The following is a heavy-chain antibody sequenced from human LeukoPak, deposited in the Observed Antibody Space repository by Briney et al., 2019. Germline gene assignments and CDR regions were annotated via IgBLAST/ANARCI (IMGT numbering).Heavy chain of an antibody. V-gene: IGHV3-48*01. CDR1: GFTFSSYS. CDR2: ISSSSSTI. J-gene: IGHJ4*02. D-gene: IGHD3-10*01. CDR3: ARTNGELRWSYDY. Sequence: GGSLRLSCAASGFTFSSYSMNWVRQAPGKGLEWVSYISSSSSTIYYADSVNGRFTISRDNAKNSLYLQMNSLRAEDTAVYYCARTNGELRWSYDYWGQGTLVTVSS.